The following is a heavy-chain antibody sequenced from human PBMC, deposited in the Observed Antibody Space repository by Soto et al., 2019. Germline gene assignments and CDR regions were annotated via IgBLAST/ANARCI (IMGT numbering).Heavy chain of an antibody. Sequence: GGSLRLSCAASGFTFSSYAMSWVRQAPGKGLEWVSAISGSGGSTYYADSVKGRFTISRDNSKNTLYLQMNSLRAEDTAVYYCAKDQPSYYGSGSYPGYWGQGTLVTVSS. J-gene: IGHJ4*02. CDR3: AKDQPSYYGSGSYPGY. CDR1: GFTFSSYA. V-gene: IGHV3-23*01. D-gene: IGHD3-10*01. CDR2: ISGSGGST.